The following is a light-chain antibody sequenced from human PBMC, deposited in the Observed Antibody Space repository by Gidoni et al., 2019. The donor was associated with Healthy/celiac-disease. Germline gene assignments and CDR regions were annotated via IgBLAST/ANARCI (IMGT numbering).Light chain of an antibody. CDR2: LGS. CDR1: QSLLHSNGYNY. J-gene: IGKJ1*01. Sequence: DIVMTQSPLSLPVTPGEPASISCRSSQSLLHSNGYNYLDWYLQKPGQSPQLLIYLGSNRASGVPDRFSGSGSGTDFTLKISRVEGEDVGVYYCMQALQTPWTFGQXTKVEIK. V-gene: IGKV2-28*01. CDR3: MQALQTPWT.